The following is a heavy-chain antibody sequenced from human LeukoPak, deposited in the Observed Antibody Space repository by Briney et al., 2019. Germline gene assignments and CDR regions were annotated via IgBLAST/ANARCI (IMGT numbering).Heavy chain of an antibody. CDR2: ISGSGGST. D-gene: IGHD4-11*01. J-gene: IGHJ4*02. CDR1: GFTFSSYA. CDR3: AKDRSGDYSEYFDY. Sequence: GGSLRLSCAASGFTFSSYAMSWVRQAPGKGLEWVSAISGSGGSTYYADSVKGRLTISTDNSKNTLYLQMNSLRAEDTAVYYCAKDRSGDYSEYFDYWGQGTLVTVS. V-gene: IGHV3-23*01.